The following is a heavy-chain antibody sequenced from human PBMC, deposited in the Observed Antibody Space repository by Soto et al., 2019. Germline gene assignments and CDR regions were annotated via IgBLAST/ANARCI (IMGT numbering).Heavy chain of an antibody. CDR1: GFTFSSAW. CDR2: IKTKTNGATT. Sequence: GGSLRLSCAASGFTFSSAWMSWVRQAPGKGLEWVGRIKTKTNGATTDYAAPVKGRFTISRDDSKSTLYLQMNNLKTEDTAVYYCTTGLCGSWGQGTLVTVSS. D-gene: IGHD2-21*01. CDR3: TTGLCGS. J-gene: IGHJ5*02. V-gene: IGHV3-15*01.